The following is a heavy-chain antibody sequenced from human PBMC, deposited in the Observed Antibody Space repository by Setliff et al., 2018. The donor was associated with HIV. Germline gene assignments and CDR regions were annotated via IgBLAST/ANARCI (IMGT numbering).Heavy chain of an antibody. D-gene: IGHD1-26*01. CDR2: IYHTGST. V-gene: IGHV4-38-2*01. CDR3: ARHLRYGGGYGSDY. CDR1: GYSISSGYY. J-gene: IGHJ4*02. Sequence: SETLSLTCDVSGYSISSGYYWGWIRQSPGKGLEWIATIYHTGSTYYNPSLKSRVTISVDTSKNHFSLKVTSMTAADTAVYYCARHLRYGGGYGSDYWGQGTLVTVSS.